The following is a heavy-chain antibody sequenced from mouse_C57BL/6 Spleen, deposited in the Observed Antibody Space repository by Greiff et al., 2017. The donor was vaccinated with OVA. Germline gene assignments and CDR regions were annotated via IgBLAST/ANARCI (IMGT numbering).Heavy chain of an antibody. Sequence: EVQLQQSGPELVKPGASVKISCKASGYTFTDYYMNWVKQSHGKSLEWIGDINPNNGGTSYNQKFKGKATLTVDKSSSTAYMELRSLTSEDSAVYYCARRGNYEDFDVWGTGTTVTVSS. CDR2: INPNNGGT. J-gene: IGHJ1*03. V-gene: IGHV1-26*01. CDR3: ARRGNYEDFDV. CDR1: GYTFTDYY. D-gene: IGHD2-1*01.